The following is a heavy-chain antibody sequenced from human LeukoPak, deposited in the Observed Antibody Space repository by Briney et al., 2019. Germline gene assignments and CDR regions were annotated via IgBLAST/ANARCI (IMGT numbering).Heavy chain of an antibody. J-gene: IGHJ4*02. V-gene: IGHV3-20*04. CDR2: INGNGGSR. D-gene: IGHD6-6*01. Sequence: PGGPLRLSCAASGFIFEEYGMTWVRQAPGRGLEWVSGINGNGGSRGYAASVKGRFTISRDNANNSLYLQMNSLRAEDTAFYYCARGSSFHNYWGQGTLVTVSS. CDR1: GFIFEEYG. CDR3: ARGSSFHNY.